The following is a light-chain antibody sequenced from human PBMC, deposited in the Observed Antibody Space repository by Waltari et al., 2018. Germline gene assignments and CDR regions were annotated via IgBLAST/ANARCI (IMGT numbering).Light chain of an antibody. CDR3: QVWDSSSDPSVV. CDR1: NIGSKS. CDR2: DDS. J-gene: IGLJ2*01. V-gene: IGLV3-21*03. Sequence: SYVLTQPPSVSVAPGKTARIPCGGNNIGSKSVPWFQQKPGQAPVLVVYDDSDRHSGIPERFSGSNSGNTATLTISRVEAGDEADYYCQVWDSSSDPSVVFGGGTKLTVL.